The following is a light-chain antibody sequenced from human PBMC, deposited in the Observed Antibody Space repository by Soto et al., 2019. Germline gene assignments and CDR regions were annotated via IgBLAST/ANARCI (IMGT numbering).Light chain of an antibody. V-gene: IGLV2-14*03. CDR1: SSDVGGYNY. CDR2: ELT. J-gene: IGLJ2*01. CDR3: SSYSSSSTLVV. Sequence: QSALTQPASVSGSPGQSITISWTGTSSDVGGYNYVSWYQQHPGKAPKLMIFELTNRPSGVSNRFSGSKSGNTASLTISGLQAEDEADYYCSSYSSSSTLVVFGGGTQLTVL.